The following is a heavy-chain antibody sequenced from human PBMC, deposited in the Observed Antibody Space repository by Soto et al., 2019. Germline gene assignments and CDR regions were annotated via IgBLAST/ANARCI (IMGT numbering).Heavy chain of an antibody. CDR3: ARDARSEVPAAFSHYYYGMDV. CDR2: IIPIFGTA. V-gene: IGHV1-69*01. CDR1: GGTFSSYA. J-gene: IGHJ6*02. Sequence: QVQLVQSGAEVKKPGSSVKVSCKASGGTFSSYAISWVRQAPGQGLEWMGGIIPIFGTANYAQKFQGRVTITADESTSTAYMELSSLRSEDTAVYYCARDARSEVPAAFSHYYYGMDVWGQGTTVTVSS. D-gene: IGHD2-2*01.